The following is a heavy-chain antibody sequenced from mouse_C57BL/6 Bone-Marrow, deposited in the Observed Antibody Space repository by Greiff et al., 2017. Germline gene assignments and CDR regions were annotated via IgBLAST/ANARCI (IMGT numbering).Heavy chain of an antibody. CDR2: IDPSDSYT. V-gene: IGHV1-50*01. CDR3: ARSTGYVDYFDY. CDR1: GYTFTSYW. D-gene: IGHD3-2*02. J-gene: IGHJ2*01. Sequence: QVQLQQPGAELVKPGASVKLSCKASGYTFTSYWMQWVKQRPGQGLEWIGGIDPSDSYTNYNQKFKGKATLTVDTSSSTAYMPLSSLTSEDSAVYYCARSTGYVDYFDYWGQGTTLTVSS.